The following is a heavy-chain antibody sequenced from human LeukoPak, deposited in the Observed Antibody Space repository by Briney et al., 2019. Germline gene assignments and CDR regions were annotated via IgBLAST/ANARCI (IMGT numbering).Heavy chain of an antibody. D-gene: IGHD1-26*01. Sequence: ASVKVSCKVSGYTFTSYYMHWVRQAPGQGLEWMGVINPSGGSTSYAQKFQGRVTMTRDTSTSTVYMELSSLRSEDTAVYYCARWETPHGMDVWGQGTTVTVSS. V-gene: IGHV1-46*01. CDR2: INPSGGST. J-gene: IGHJ6*02. CDR1: GYTFTSYY. CDR3: ARWETPHGMDV.